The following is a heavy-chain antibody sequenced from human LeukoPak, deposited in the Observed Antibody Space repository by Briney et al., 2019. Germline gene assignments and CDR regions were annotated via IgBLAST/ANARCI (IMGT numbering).Heavy chain of an antibody. CDR2: IIPIFGTA. J-gene: IGHJ4*02. CDR1: GGTFSSYA. V-gene: IGHV1-69*13. CDR3: AREVARSGYYQTLDY. Sequence: VASVKVSCKASGGTFSSYAISWVRQAPGQGLEWMGGIIPIFGTANYAQKFQGRVTITADESTSTAYMELSSLRSEDTAVYYCAREVARSGYYQTLDYWGQGTLVTVSS. D-gene: IGHD3-3*01.